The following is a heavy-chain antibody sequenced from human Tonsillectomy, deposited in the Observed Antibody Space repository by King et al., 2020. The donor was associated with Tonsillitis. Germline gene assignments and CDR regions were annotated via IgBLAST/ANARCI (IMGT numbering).Heavy chain of an antibody. CDR3: AKDYGATWYYYYMDV. J-gene: IGHJ6*03. D-gene: IGHD1-26*01. V-gene: IGHV3-43*02. CDR1: GFTFDDYA. CDR2: ISGDGGST. Sequence: VQLGESGGGVVQPGGSLRLSCAASGFTFDDYAMHWVRQAPGKGLEWVSLISGDGGSTYYADSVKGRFTISRDNSKNSLYLQMNSLRTEDTALYYCAKDYGATWYYYYMDVWGKGTTVTVSS.